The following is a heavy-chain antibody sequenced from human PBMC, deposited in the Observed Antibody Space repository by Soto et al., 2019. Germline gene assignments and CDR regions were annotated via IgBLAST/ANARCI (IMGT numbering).Heavy chain of an antibody. CDR2: ITTSGDT. J-gene: IGHJ4*02. V-gene: IGHV3-23*01. D-gene: IGHD6-19*01. Sequence: EVQLLESGGGLVQPGESLRLSCAASGFTFGTYAMGWVRQAPGKGLEWVSGITTSGDTYYADSVKGRFTISRDNSRNTLYLQINSLRVEDSALYYCAKDYRGWYPYYFDYWGQGTLLTVSS. CDR1: GFTFGTYA. CDR3: AKDYRGWYPYYFDY.